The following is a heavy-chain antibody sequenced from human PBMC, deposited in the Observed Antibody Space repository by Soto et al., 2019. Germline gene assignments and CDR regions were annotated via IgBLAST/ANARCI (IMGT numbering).Heavy chain of an antibody. V-gene: IGHV3-48*02. D-gene: IGHD2-15*01. CDR2: ISTTSFTI. CDR3: ARDRCYDGTCYSASDS. Sequence: EVRLMESGGGLVQPGGSLRLSCAASGFRFSTYNMDWVRQAPGKGPEWIAHISTTSFTIYYADSVKGRFTISRDNDRNSLYLEVNSLRDEDTAVYYCARDRCYDGTCYSASDSWGQGTLVTVSS. J-gene: IGHJ5*01. CDR1: GFRFSTYN.